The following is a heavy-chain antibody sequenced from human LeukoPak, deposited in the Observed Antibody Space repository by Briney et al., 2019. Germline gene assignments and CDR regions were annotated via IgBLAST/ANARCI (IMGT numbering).Heavy chain of an antibody. CDR2: ISSNGDNT. CDR1: GFTFSTYA. CDR3: ARDRRLGRLDY. J-gene: IGHJ4*02. Sequence: AGGSLRLSCAASGFTFSTYAMHWVRQAPGKRLECISSISSNGDNTYYAKSVKGRFTISRDNSKNTLYLQMGSLRAEDMAVYYCARDRRLGRLDYWGQGTLVTVSS. D-gene: IGHD1-1*01. V-gene: IGHV3-64*01.